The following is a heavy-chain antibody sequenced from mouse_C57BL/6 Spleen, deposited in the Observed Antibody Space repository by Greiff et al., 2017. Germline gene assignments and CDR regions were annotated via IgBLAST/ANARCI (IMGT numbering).Heavy chain of an antibody. V-gene: IGHV5-6*01. J-gene: IGHJ2*01. Sequence: EVKLMESGGDLVKPGGSLKLSCAASGFTFSSYGMSWVRQTPDKRLEWVATISSGGSYTYYPDSVKGRFTISRDNAKNTLYLQMSSLKSEDTAMYYCARGGYGSFDYWGQGTTLTVSS. D-gene: IGHD2-2*01. CDR1: GFTFSSYG. CDR3: ARGGYGSFDY. CDR2: ISSGGSYT.